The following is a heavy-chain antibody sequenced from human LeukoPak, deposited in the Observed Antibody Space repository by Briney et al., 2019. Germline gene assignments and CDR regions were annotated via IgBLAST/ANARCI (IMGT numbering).Heavy chain of an antibody. D-gene: IGHD3-16*01. Sequence: GESLKISCKGSGYSFTTYWIGWVRQMPGKGLEWMGIIYPGDSDTRYSPSFQGQVTISADKSISTVYLQWSSLKASDTAMYYCARHYYDYVWGSYGIDYWGQGTPVTVSS. V-gene: IGHV5-51*01. CDR2: IYPGDSDT. CDR1: GYSFTTYW. J-gene: IGHJ4*02. CDR3: ARHYYDYVWGSYGIDY.